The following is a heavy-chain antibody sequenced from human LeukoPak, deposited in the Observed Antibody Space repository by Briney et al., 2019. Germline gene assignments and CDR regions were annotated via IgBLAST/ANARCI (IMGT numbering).Heavy chain of an antibody. V-gene: IGHV3-23*01. CDR2: ISVSAGST. D-gene: IGHD6-13*01. CDR3: ATGSVRYSASWYSQEGDY. CDR1: GFTFSSYA. Sequence: GGSLRHSCAASGFTFSSYAMSWVRQAPGKGLEWVSAISVSAGSTYYADSVKGRFTISRDNSKNTLYLQMNSLRAEDTAVYYCATGSVRYSASWYSQEGDYWGQGTLVTVSS. J-gene: IGHJ4*02.